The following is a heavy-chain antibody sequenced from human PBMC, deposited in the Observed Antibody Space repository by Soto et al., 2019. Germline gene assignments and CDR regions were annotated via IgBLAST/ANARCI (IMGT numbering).Heavy chain of an antibody. CDR2: IYYNWST. CDR1: GGSVSSGSYY. V-gene: IGHV4-61*01. Sequence: ETLALTCPVSGGSVSSGSYYGSWIRQPPGKGLVWIGYIYYNWSTNYNPSLKSRVTISVDTSKNQFSLKLSSVAAADTAVYSCARTGHSSSWYRLNWFDPWGQGTLVTVSS. CDR3: ARTGHSSSWYRLNWFDP. D-gene: IGHD6-13*01. J-gene: IGHJ5*02.